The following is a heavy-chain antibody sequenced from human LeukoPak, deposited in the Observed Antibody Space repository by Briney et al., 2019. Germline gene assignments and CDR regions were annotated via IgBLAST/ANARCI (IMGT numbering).Heavy chain of an antibody. CDR1: GFTFSTYS. V-gene: IGHV3-48*04. D-gene: IGHD2-15*01. CDR2: ISGSGGTR. J-gene: IGHJ4*02. CDR3: AKDAPYSLDY. Sequence: GGSLRLSCAASGFTFSTYSMNWVRQAPGKGLEWLSYISGSGGTRNYADSVKGRFTISRDNAKNSLYLQMNSLRAEDTAVYYCAKDAPYSLDYWGQGTQVTVSS.